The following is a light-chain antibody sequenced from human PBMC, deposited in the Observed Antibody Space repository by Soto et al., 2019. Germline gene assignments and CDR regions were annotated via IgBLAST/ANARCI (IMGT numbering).Light chain of an antibody. CDR1: QSISSW. CDR2: DAS. CDR3: QKYNSYSRT. Sequence: DIQVTLSPSTLSASVGDRVTITCRASQSISSWLAWYQQKPGKAPKLLIYDASSLESGVPSRFSGSGSGTEFTLTISSLQPDDFATYYCQKYNSYSRTFGQGTKVDI. V-gene: IGKV1-5*01. J-gene: IGKJ1*01.